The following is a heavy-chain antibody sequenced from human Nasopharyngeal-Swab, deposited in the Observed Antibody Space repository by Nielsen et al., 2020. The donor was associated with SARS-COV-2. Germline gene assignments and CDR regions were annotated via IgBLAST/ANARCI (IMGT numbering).Heavy chain of an antibody. D-gene: IGHD5-18*01. Sequence: ASVKVSCKASGYTFTSYDINWVRQATGQGLEWMGWMNPNSGNTGYAQKFQGRVTMTRNTSISPAYMELSSLRSEDTAVYYCARAIRRIQLSNYYYMDVWGKGTTVTVSS. V-gene: IGHV1-8*01. CDR2: MNPNSGNT. CDR3: ARAIRRIQLSNYYYMDV. CDR1: GYTFTSYD. J-gene: IGHJ6*03.